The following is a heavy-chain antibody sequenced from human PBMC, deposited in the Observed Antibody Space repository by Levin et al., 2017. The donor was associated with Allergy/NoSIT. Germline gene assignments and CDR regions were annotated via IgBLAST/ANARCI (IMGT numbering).Heavy chain of an antibody. V-gene: IGHV3-30*18. CDR2: ISYDGSNK. CDR1: GFTFSSYG. Sequence: GESLKISCAASGFTFSSYGMHWVRQAPGKGLEWVAVISYDGSNKYYADSVKGRFTISRDNSKNTLYLQMNSLRAEDTAVYYCAKLPWGAVRQQQQLPPFDYWGQGTLVTVSS. D-gene: IGHD6-13*01. J-gene: IGHJ4*02. CDR3: AKLPWGAVRQQQQLPPFDY.